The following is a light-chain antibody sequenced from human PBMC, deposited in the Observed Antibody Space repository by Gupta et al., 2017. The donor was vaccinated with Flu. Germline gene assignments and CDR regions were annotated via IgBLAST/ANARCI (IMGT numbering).Light chain of an antibody. Sequence: SPSSLSASLGDRLSITCQASQDIKRSLNWYQQKPGKAPRLLIYDASKWETGVPLRFSGSGSGTDFTFTSSGRQAEDLATYYCQQDGSVPTFGQGTKVEI. V-gene: IGKV1-33*01. CDR2: DAS. CDR3: QQDGSVPT. CDR1: QDIKRS. J-gene: IGKJ1*01.